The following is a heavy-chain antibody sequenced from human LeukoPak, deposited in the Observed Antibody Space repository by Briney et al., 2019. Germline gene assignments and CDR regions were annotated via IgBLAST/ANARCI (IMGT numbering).Heavy chain of an antibody. CDR2: ISSSSFKI. CDR1: EFTFVRYA. Sequence: GGSLRLSCAASEFTFVRYAMNWVRQAPGKGLGWVSYISSSSFKIGYADSVEGRFTISRDNSKNSLYLQMDSLRVEATAVYYCVRDPSYGSSWYYYMDVWGKGTTVTVSS. J-gene: IGHJ6*03. CDR3: VRDPSYGSSWYYYMDV. V-gene: IGHV3-48*04. D-gene: IGHD6-13*01.